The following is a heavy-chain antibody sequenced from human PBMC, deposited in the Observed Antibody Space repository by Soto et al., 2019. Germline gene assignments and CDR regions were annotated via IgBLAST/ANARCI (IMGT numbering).Heavy chain of an antibody. CDR1: GDSVSSNSAA. Sequence: QVQLQQSGPGPVKPSQTLSLTCAISGDSVSSNSAAWNWIRQSPSRGLEWLGRTYYRSKWYNDYAVSVKSRITINPDTSKHPFSLQLNSVTPEDTAVYYWAREYSSGWRCYYYYYYMDVWGKGTTVTVSS. D-gene: IGHD6-19*01. CDR2: TYYRSKWYN. CDR3: AREYSSGWRCYYYYYYMDV. J-gene: IGHJ6*03. V-gene: IGHV6-1*01.